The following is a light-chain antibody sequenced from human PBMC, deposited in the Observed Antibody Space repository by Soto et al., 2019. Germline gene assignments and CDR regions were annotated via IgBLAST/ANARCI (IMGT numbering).Light chain of an antibody. CDR2: DAS. J-gene: IGKJ1*01. V-gene: IGKV1-5*01. CDR1: QSISSW. CDR3: QQYSTYPWT. Sequence: DIQMTQSPSTLSASVGDRVTITCRASQSISSWLAWYQQKPGKAPKVLIFDASSLESGVPSRFSGSGSATEFTLTISSLQPDDFATYHCQQYSTYPWTFGQGTKVDIK.